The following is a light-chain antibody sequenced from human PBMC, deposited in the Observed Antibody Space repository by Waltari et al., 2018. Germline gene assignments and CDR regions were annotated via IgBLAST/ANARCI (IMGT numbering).Light chain of an antibody. CDR2: EAS. CDR1: SSDVGSYNL. Sequence: QCALTQPASVSGSPGQSITISCTGTSSDVGSYNLVSWSQRHPGKAPQLMIYEASKRPSGVCNRFSCSKSGNTASLTSSGLQAEDEADYYCSSYAGNCNLVVFGGGTKLTVL. J-gene: IGLJ2*01. CDR3: SSYAGNCNLVV. V-gene: IGLV2-23*01.